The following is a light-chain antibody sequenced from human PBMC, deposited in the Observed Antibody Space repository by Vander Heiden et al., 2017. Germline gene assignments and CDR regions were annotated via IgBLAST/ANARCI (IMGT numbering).Light chain of an antibody. Sequence: AIQLTQSPSSLSASVGDRVTIPCRARQVISSALAWYQQQPVKAPKLHIYDASSLERGVPTMFSSRGSATDFTLTISSLQPEDFATYYCQQVNSYPITFGQGTRLEIK. CDR1: QVISSA. CDR3: QQVNSYPIT. CDR2: DAS. J-gene: IGKJ5*01. V-gene: IGKV1-13*02.